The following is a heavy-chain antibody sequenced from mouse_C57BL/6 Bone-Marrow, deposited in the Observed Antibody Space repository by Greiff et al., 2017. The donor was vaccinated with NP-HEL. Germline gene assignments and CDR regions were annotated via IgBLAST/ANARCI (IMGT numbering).Heavy chain of an antibody. V-gene: IGHV6-3*01. J-gene: IGHJ2*01. Sequence: EVKLMESGGGLVQPGGSMKLSCVASGFTFSNYWMNWVRQSPEKGLEWVAQIRLKSDNYATHYAESVKGRFTISRDDSKRSVYLQMNNLRAEDTGIYYCTATGAGFDYWGQGTTLTVSS. CDR1: GFTFSNYW. CDR2: IRLKSDNYAT. CDR3: TATGAGFDY.